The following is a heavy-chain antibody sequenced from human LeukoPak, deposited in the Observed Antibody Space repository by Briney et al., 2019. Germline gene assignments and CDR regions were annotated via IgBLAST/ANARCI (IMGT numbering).Heavy chain of an antibody. CDR3: AKVLWFGEARNYFDY. CDR1: GFTFSSYG. V-gene: IGHV3-23*01. Sequence: GGTLRLSCAASGFTFSSYGMSWVRQAPGKGLEWVSAISGSGGSTYYADSVKGRFTISRDNSKNTPYLQMNSLRAEDTAVYYCAKVLWFGEARNYFDYWGQGTLVTVSS. D-gene: IGHD3-10*01. CDR2: ISGSGGST. J-gene: IGHJ4*02.